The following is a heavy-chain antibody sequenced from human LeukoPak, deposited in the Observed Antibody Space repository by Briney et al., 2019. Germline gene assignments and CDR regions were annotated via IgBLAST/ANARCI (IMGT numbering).Heavy chain of an antibody. Sequence: ASVKVSCKASGYTFTSYDINWVRQATGQGLEWMGWMNPNSGNTGYAQKFQGRVTMTRNTSISTAYMELSSLRSEDTAVYYCARGGIFDYDFGYWGQGTLVTVSS. CDR2: MNPNSGNT. J-gene: IGHJ4*02. CDR3: ARGGIFDYDFGY. D-gene: IGHD3-9*01. V-gene: IGHV1-8*01. CDR1: GYTFTSYD.